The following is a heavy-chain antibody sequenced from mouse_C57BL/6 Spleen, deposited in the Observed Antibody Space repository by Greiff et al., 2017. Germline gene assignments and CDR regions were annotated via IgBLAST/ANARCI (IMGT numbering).Heavy chain of an antibody. Sequence: EVMLVESGGGLVKPGGSLKLSCAASGFTFSDYGMHWVRQAPEKGLEWVAYISSGSSTIYYADTVKGRFTISRDIAKNTLFLQMTSLRSEETAMYYCTRNILGGYYAMDYWGQGTSVTVSS. CDR2: ISSGSSTI. V-gene: IGHV5-17*01. CDR3: TRNILGGYYAMDY. J-gene: IGHJ4*01. CDR1: GFTFSDYG.